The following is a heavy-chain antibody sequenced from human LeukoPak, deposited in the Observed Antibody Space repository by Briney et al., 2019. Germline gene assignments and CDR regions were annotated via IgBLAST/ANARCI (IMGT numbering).Heavy chain of an antibody. CDR2: IYTSGST. CDR1: GGSISSYY. V-gene: IGHV4-4*07. CDR3: ARQSTVTKGVGYYYYYMDV. J-gene: IGHJ6*03. D-gene: IGHD4-17*01. Sequence: PSETLSLTCTVSGGSISSYYWSWIRQPAGKGLEWIGRIYTSGSTNYNPSLKSRATMPVDTSKNQFSLKLSSVTAADTAVYYCARQSTVTKGVGYYYYYMDVWGKGTTVTVSS.